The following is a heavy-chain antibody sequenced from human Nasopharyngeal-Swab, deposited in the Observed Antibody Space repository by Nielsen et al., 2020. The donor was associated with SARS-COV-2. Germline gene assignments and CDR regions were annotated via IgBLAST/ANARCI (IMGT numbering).Heavy chain of an antibody. Sequence: ASVKVSRKPSGYTFSSHGIAWVRQAPGQGLEWLGWISPYNDYTHYAQKFQGSVTMTSDTSTSTAYLELRSLTSDDTAVYYCARELGVGLFDYWGQGTLVTVSS. D-gene: IGHD3-16*01. CDR1: GYTFSSHG. CDR2: ISPYNDYT. V-gene: IGHV1-18*01. CDR3: ARELGVGLFDY. J-gene: IGHJ4*02.